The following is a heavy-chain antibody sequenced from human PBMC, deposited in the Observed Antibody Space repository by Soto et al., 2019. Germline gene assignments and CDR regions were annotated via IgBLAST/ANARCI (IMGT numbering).Heavy chain of an antibody. D-gene: IGHD6-6*01. CDR1: GYTFTGYY. CDR2: IKPNSGGI. Sequence: ASVKVSCKASGYTFTGYYMHWVRQAPGQGLEWMGWIKPNSGGINYAQKFQGRVTMTRDTSISTAYMELSRLTSDDTAVYYCERGDSPSVATRPFDYWGQGTLVTVSS. V-gene: IGHV1-2*02. CDR3: ERGDSPSVATRPFDY. J-gene: IGHJ4*02.